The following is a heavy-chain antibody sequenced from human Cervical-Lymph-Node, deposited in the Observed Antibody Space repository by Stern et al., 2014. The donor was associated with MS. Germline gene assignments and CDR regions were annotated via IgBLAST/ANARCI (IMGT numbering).Heavy chain of an antibody. CDR1: GFTVSRDY. V-gene: IGHV3-53*01. CDR2: ITNVGST. CDR3: ARDTSSPERSDW. D-gene: IGHD1-1*01. Sequence: EVQLAESGGGVIQPGGSLRLSCTASGFTVSRDYMTWVRQAPRKGLAWVSLITNVGSTFYTDSVKGRFTISRDDAKNTVYLHMTSLRAEDTAMYYCARDTSSPERSDWWGQGTLVTVSS. J-gene: IGHJ4*02.